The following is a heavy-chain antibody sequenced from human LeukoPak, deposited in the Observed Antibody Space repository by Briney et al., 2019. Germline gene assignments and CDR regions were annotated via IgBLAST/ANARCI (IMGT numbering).Heavy chain of an antibody. J-gene: IGHJ5*02. CDR2: IYYSGST. Sequence: SQTLSLTCTVYGGSISSGGYYWSWIRQHPGRGLEWIGYIYYSGSTYYNPSLKSRVTISVDTSKNQFSLKLSSVSAADTAVYYCARYNPTTENWFDPWGQGTLVTVSS. CDR1: GGSISSGGYY. V-gene: IGHV4-31*03. CDR3: ARYNPTTENWFDP. D-gene: IGHD1-1*01.